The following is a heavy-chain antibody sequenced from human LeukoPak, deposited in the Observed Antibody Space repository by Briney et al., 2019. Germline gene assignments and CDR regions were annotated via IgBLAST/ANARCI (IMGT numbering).Heavy chain of an antibody. CDR2: MNPNSGDT. V-gene: IGHV1-8*03. J-gene: IGHJ5*02. D-gene: IGHD6-6*01. CDR3: ARGRAARPRRHGSNWFDP. CDR1: GYTFTIYD. Sequence: GASVKVSCKASGYTFTIYDINWVQQATGQGLEWMGWMNPNSGDTGYAQKFQGRVTITWNTSISTAYMELSSLRSEDTAVYYCARGRAARPRRHGSNWFDPWGQGTLVTVSS.